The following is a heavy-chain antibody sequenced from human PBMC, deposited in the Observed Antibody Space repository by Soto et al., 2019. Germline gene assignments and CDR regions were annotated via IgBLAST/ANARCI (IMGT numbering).Heavy chain of an antibody. Sequence: GGSLRLSCAASGFTFDDYTMHWVRQAPGKGLEWVSLISWDGGSTYYADSVKGRFTISRDNSKNSLYLQMNSLRTEDTALYYCATLRVTSHRQNDYWGQGTLVTVSS. V-gene: IGHV3-43*01. CDR1: GFTFDDYT. CDR3: ATLRVTSHRQNDY. CDR2: ISWDGGST. J-gene: IGHJ4*02. D-gene: IGHD2-2*01.